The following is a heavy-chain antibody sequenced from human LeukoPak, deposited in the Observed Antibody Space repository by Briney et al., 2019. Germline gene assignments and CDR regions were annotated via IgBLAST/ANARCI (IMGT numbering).Heavy chain of an antibody. CDR3: ARELQAAEFTYGLDY. CDR1: GFTFSSYA. J-gene: IGHJ4*02. CDR2: IWYDGSSK. Sequence: GGFLRLSCAASGFTFSSYAMHWVRQAPGKGLEWVAVIWYDGSSKYYADSVKGRFTISRDNSKNTLYLQMNSLRAVDTAVYYCARELQAAEFTYGLDYWGQGTLVTVSS. D-gene: IGHD2-8*01. V-gene: IGHV3-33*08.